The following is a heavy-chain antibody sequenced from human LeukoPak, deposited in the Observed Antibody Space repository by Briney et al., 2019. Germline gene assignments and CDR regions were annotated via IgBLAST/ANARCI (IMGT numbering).Heavy chain of an antibody. CDR3: AGRRLESYDAFDI. Sequence: GESLKISCKGSGYIFTSYYIGWVRQMPGIGLEWMGIIYPGDSDTTYSPSFQGHVTMSIDKSIITAYLQWSSLKASDTAMYYCAGRRLESYDAFDIWGQGAMVTVSS. J-gene: IGHJ3*02. CDR2: IYPGDSDT. CDR1: GYIFTSYY. D-gene: IGHD3-3*01. V-gene: IGHV5-51*01.